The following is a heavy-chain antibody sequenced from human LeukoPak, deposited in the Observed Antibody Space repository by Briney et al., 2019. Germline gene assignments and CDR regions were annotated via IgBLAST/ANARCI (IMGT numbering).Heavy chain of an antibody. J-gene: IGHJ4*02. V-gene: IGHV1-18*01. CDR1: GYTFTSYG. CDR2: ISAYNGNT. Sequence: ASVKVSCKASGYTFTSYGISWARQAPGQGLEWMGWISAYNGNTNYAQKLQGRVTMTTDTSTSTAYMELRSLRSDDTAVYYCARDRWAYYGSGSYQGYFDYWGQGTLVTVSS. CDR3: ARDRWAYYGSGSYQGYFDY. D-gene: IGHD3-10*01.